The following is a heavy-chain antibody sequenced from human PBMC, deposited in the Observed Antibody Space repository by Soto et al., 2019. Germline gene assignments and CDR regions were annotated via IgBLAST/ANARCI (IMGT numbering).Heavy chain of an antibody. CDR3: GGRTSLASVQLFVGEISNHNWFDP. Sequence: SETLSLTCTVSNDSISSPIYYWGWIRHPPGKGLEWIGSIYHTGSSYYNPSLQGRVTISMDKSKNQFSLKLTSVTAADTAIYFCGGRTSLASVQLFVGEISNHNWFDPWSQGTLVTVSS. CDR1: NDSISSPIYY. D-gene: IGHD3-10*01. J-gene: IGHJ5*02. V-gene: IGHV4-39*01. CDR2: IYHTGSS.